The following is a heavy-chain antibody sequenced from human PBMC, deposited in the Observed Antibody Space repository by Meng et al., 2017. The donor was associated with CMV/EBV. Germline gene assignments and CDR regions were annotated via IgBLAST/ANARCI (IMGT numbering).Heavy chain of an antibody. CDR1: GYTFTNNG. J-gene: IGHJ5*02. CDR3: ARAHLGDWFDP. CDR2: ISAYNENT. V-gene: IGHV1-18*01. Sequence: CKASGYTFTNNGISGVRQAPGQGLEWMGWISAYNENTNYAQKLQGRVTMTTDTSTTTAYMELRSLRSDDTAVYYCARAHLGDWFDPWGQGTLVTVSS. D-gene: IGHD2-15*01.